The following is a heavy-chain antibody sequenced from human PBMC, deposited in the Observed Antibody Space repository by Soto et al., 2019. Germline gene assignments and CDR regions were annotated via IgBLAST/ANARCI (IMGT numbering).Heavy chain of an antibody. D-gene: IGHD4-17*01. CDR2: IYASGST. Sequence: QVQLQESGPGLVKPSETLSLTCSVSGVSLDNYYWSWIRQPAGEGLEWIGRIYASGSTNYSPSFKSRLTMSIDTSNSQFSLKLTSVTAADTAIYYCARGSVPPDYWGQGTLVTVSS. V-gene: IGHV4-4*07. CDR3: ARGSVPPDY. CDR1: GVSLDNYY. J-gene: IGHJ4*02.